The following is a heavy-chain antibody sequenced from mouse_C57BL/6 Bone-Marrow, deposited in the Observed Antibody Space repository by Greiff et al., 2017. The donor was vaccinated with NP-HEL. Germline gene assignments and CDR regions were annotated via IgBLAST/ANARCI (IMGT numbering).Heavy chain of an antibody. Sequence: EVMLVESGGGLVQPGGSLKLSCAASGFTFSDYYMYWVRQTPEKRLEWVAYISNGGGSTYYPDTVKGRFTISRDNAKNTLYLQMSRLKSEDTAMYYCARHGYGSSYYAMDYWGQGTSVTVSS. CDR1: GFTFSDYY. J-gene: IGHJ4*01. CDR2: ISNGGGST. CDR3: ARHGYGSSYYAMDY. V-gene: IGHV5-12*01. D-gene: IGHD1-1*01.